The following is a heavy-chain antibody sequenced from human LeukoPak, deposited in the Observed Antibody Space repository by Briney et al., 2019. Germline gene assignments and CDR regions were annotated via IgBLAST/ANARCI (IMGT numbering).Heavy chain of an antibody. CDR3: ARRAQGRRVRDFFDY. V-gene: IGHV1-2*07. CDR1: VYTFTGYH. CDR2: LNRNSGRT. Sequence: GASVNVSFKSSVYTFTGYHMHWVRQAPGQGREWMGWLNRNSGRTDYAHKFQGRGTMTRDTYINTAYMELSRLRSDDTAVYYCARRAQGRRVRDFFDYWDQGTLATVSS. D-gene: IGHD6-25*01. J-gene: IGHJ4*02.